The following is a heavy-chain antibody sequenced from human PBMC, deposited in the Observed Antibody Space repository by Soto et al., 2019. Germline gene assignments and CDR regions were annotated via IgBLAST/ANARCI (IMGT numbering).Heavy chain of an antibody. CDR3: ATGPTRWFDP. Sequence: EASVKVSCKVSGYTLTELSMHWVRQAPGKGLEWMGGFDPEDGETIYAQKFQGRATMTEDTSTDTAYMELSSLRSEDTAVYYCATGPTRWFDPWGQGTLVTVSS. CDR2: FDPEDGET. V-gene: IGHV1-24*01. J-gene: IGHJ5*02. CDR1: GYTLTELS.